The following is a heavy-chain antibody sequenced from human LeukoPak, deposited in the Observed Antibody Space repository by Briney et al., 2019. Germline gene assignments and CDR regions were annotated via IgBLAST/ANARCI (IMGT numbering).Heavy chain of an antibody. D-gene: IGHD3-22*01. Sequence: ASVKVSCKASGYTFTGYYMHWVRQAPGQGLEWMGWINPNSGGTSYAQKFQGRVTMTRDTSTSTVYMELSSLRSEDTAVYYCARGGSGYYEKFDYWGQGTLVTVSS. J-gene: IGHJ4*02. V-gene: IGHV1-2*02. CDR3: ARGGSGYYEKFDY. CDR1: GYTFTGYY. CDR2: INPNSGGT.